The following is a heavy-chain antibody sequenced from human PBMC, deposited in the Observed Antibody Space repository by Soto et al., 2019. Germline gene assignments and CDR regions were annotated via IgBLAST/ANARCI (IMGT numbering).Heavy chain of an antibody. CDR2: ISGSGGST. Sequence: LRLSCAASGFTFSSYAMSWVRQAPGKGLEWVSAISGSGGSTYYADSVKGRFTISRDNSKNTLYLQMNSLRAEDTAVYYCAKGRAAYYYGMDVWGQGTTVTVSS. CDR1: GFTFSSYA. J-gene: IGHJ6*02. V-gene: IGHV3-23*01. CDR3: AKGRAAYYYGMDV. D-gene: IGHD6-13*01.